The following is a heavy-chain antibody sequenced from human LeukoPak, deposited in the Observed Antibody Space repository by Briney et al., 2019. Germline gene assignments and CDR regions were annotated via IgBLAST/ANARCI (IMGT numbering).Heavy chain of an antibody. CDR1: GGSTSSSNYY. CDR3: ARGLSRLDY. J-gene: IGHJ4*02. CDR2: IYYSGST. D-gene: IGHD3-3*02. Sequence: SETLSLTCTVSGGSTSSSNYYWSWIRQHPGKGLEWIGYIYYSGSTYYNPSLKSRVTISVDTSKNQFSLKLSSVTAADTAVYYCARGLSRLDYWGQGTLVTVSS. V-gene: IGHV4-31*03.